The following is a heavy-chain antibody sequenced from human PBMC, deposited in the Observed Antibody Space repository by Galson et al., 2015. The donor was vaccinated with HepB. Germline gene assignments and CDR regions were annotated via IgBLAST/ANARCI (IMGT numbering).Heavy chain of an antibody. CDR3: ARDLGPMWGFLRLPFDS. D-gene: IGHD2-21*01. CDR1: GNSFNYYA. Sequence: SVKVSCKASGNSFNYYAINWVRQAPGQGLEWMGWINTNNGNPTYAQDFAGRFVFSLDTSVSTTFLQISGLKTGDTAVYYCARDLGPMWGFLRLPFDSWGQGTLVTVSS. J-gene: IGHJ4*02. V-gene: IGHV7-4-1*02. CDR2: INTNNGNP.